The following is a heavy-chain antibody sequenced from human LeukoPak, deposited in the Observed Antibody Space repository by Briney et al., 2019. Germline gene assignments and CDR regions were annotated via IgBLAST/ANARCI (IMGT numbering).Heavy chain of an antibody. Sequence: GESLKISCKGSGYSFTSYWIGWVRQMPGKGLEWMGIIYPGDSDTRYSPSFQGQVTISADKSISTAYLQWSSLKASDTAMYYCAMTYDFWSGYYTGDWYYFDYWGQGTLVTVSS. CDR2: IYPGDSDT. CDR3: AMTYDFWSGYYTGDWYYFDY. J-gene: IGHJ4*02. CDR1: GYSFTSYW. D-gene: IGHD3-3*01. V-gene: IGHV5-51*01.